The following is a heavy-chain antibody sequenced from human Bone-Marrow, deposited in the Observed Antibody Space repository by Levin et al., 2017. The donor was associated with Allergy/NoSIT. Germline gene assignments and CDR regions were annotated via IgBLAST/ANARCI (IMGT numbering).Heavy chain of an antibody. Sequence: LSLTCAASGFTFTTYAMTWVRRAPGMGLEWVSTVSSTGGATYSTDSVKGRFTISRDNSKNTLYLQMNSLRSDDTAVYYCAKVRPIQQWSPCYYHGMDVWGQGTTVTVS. V-gene: IGHV3-23*01. CDR2: VSSTGGAT. CDR3: AKVRPIQQWSPCYYHGMDV. J-gene: IGHJ6*02. D-gene: IGHD5-18*01. CDR1: GFTFTTYA.